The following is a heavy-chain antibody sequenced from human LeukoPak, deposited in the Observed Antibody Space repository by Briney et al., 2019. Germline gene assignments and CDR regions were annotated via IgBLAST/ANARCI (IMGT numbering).Heavy chain of an antibody. J-gene: IGHJ4*02. Sequence: GRSLRLSCAASGFTVNSNYMSWVRQAPGKGVEWVSTISGSGSYTYYADSVKGRFTISRDNSKNTLYLQMNSLRAEDMAVYHCAKGTSAYRYLDYWGQGTLVTVSS. CDR1: GFTVNSNY. CDR2: ISGSGSYT. CDR3: AKGTSAYRYLDY. D-gene: IGHD3-16*01. V-gene: IGHV3-23*01.